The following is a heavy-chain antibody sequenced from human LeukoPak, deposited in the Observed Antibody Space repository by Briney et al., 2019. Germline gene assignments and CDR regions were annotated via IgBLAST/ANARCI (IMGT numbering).Heavy chain of an antibody. V-gene: IGHV3-7*01. J-gene: IGHJ4*02. CDR2: INQDGSEK. Sequence: GGSLRLSCAASGFTFSTFWMSWVRQAPGKGLEWVAHINQDGSEKYYVDSVKGRFTVSRDNAKNSLYLQMNNLRVEDTAVYYCARGRGGNFDYWGQGTLVTVSS. D-gene: IGHD3-10*01. CDR3: ARGRGGNFDY. CDR1: GFTFSTFW.